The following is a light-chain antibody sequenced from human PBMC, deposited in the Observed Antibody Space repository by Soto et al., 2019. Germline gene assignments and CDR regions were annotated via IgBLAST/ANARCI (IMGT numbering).Light chain of an antibody. CDR3: CTSYEGGGKYV. J-gene: IGLJ1*01. CDR2: EVT. V-gene: IGLV2-23*02. CDR1: SSDVGTYNL. Sequence: QSALAQPASVSGSPEQSITISCTGTSSDVGTYNLVSWYQQHPGKAPKLIIYEVTERPSGVSNRFSGSKFGNTASLTISGLLPEDEADYYCCTSYEGGGKYVFGTGTKLTVL.